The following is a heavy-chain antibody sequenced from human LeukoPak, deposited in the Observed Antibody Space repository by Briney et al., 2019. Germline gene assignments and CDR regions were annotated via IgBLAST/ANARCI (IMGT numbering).Heavy chain of an antibody. CDR1: GGSISSSSYY. CDR2: IYYSGST. V-gene: IGHV4-61*05. CDR3: ARACSSSWYTSCWFDP. D-gene: IGHD6-13*01. Sequence: PSETLSLTCTVSGGSISSSSYYWGWTRQPPGKGLEWIGYIYYSGSTNYNPSLKSRVTISVDTSKNQFSLKVSSVTAADTAVYYCARACSSSWYTSCWFDPWGQGTLITVSS. J-gene: IGHJ5*02.